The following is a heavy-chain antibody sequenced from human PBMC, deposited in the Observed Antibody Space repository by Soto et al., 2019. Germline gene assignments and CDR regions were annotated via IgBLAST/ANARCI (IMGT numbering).Heavy chain of an antibody. D-gene: IGHD1-1*01. V-gene: IGHV1-18*01. J-gene: IGHJ4*02. CDR3: AKGAYNWTGFDN. Sequence: ASVKVSCKASGYTFPSYGVSWVRHAPGQGLEWMGWISAYNGNTNYAQHFQDRITMTTETSTRTAYMELRSLRYDDTAVYYCAKGAYNWTGFDNWGQGTLVTVSS. CDR2: ISAYNGNT. CDR1: GYTFPSYG.